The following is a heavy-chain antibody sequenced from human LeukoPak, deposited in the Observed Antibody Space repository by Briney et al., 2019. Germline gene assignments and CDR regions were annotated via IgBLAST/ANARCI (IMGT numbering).Heavy chain of an antibody. J-gene: IGHJ4*02. CDR2: IIPILSIT. CDR1: GGTFSTYG. D-gene: IGHD6-13*01. CDR3: TRGFESSTSYVSDFDF. V-gene: IGHV1-69*04. Sequence: ASVKVSCKASGGTFSTYGISWVRQAPGQGLEWMGRIIPILSITNYAQKFQGRLTITADQSTTTVYMELSSLRSEDTVVYFCTRGFESSTSYVSDFDFWGQGTLVTVSS.